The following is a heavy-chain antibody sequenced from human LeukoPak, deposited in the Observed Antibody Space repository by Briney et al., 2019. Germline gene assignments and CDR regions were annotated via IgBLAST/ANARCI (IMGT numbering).Heavy chain of an antibody. J-gene: IGHJ4*02. CDR1: GFTFSSYA. CDR2: ISGSRPTT. CDR3: ARDFYDSSGYYPQNFDY. V-gene: IGHV3-23*01. D-gene: IGHD3-22*01. Sequence: GGSLRLSCAASGFTFSSYAMSWVRLAPGKGLERVSTISGSRPTTLYADSVKGRFTISRDNSKNTLYLQMNSLRAEDTAVYYCARDFYDSSGYYPQNFDYWGQGTLVTVSS.